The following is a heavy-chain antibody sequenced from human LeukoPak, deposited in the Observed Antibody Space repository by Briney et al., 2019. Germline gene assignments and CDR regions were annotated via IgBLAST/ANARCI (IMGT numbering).Heavy chain of an antibody. CDR1: GGSFSGYY. J-gene: IGHJ4*02. V-gene: IGHV4-34*01. CDR2: INHSGGT. CDR3: ASQVSLRYFDWLPDY. Sequence: SETLSLTCAVYGGSFSGYYWSWVRQPPGKGLEWIGEINHSGGTNYNPSLKSRVTISVDTSKNQFSLKLSSVTAADTAVYYCASQVSLRYFDWLPDYWGQGTLDTVSS. D-gene: IGHD3-9*01.